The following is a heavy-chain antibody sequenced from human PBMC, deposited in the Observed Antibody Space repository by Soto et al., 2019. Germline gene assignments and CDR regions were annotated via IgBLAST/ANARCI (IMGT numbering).Heavy chain of an antibody. CDR3: ARGREDGSNNLWSGHYTNWFDP. CDR2: IYSSGHT. CDR1: GDSISSGDYY. J-gene: IGHJ5*02. V-gene: IGHV4-30-4*01. Sequence: SETLSLTCTVSGDSISSGDYYWSWIRQPPGKGLEWIGHIYSSGHTYYNPSLTSRLTMSVDTSKDQLSLKLTSVTVADTAVYYCARGREDGSNNLWSGHYTNWFDPWGQGTLVTVSS. D-gene: IGHD3-3*01.